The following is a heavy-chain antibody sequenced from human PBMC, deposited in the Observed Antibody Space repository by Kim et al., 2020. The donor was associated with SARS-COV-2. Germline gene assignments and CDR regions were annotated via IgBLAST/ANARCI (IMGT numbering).Heavy chain of an antibody. CDR2: IYYSGST. D-gene: IGHD4-17*01. Sequence: SETLSLTCTVSGGSISSYYWSWIRQPPGKGLEWIGYIYYSGSTNYNPFLKSRVTISVDTSKNQFSLKLSSVTAADTAVYYCAKNRDYGDSYYFDYWGQGTLVTVSS. CDR3: AKNRDYGDSYYFDY. J-gene: IGHJ4*02. V-gene: IGHV4-59*01. CDR1: GGSISSYY.